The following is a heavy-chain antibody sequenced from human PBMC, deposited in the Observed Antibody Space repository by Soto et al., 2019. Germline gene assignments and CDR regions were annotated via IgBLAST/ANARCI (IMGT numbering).Heavy chain of an antibody. CDR3: ARVVSDGLCMDV. V-gene: IGHV3-11*06. Sequence: PGGSLRLSCADSGFTFSDYYMSWIRQAPGKGLEWVSYISSSSSYTNYADSVKGRFTISRDNAKTSLYLQMNSLRAEDTAVYYYARVVSDGLCMDVWGHVTTVTVSS. J-gene: IGHJ6*02. CDR1: GFTFSDYY. CDR2: ISSSSSYT. D-gene: IGHD2-21*02.